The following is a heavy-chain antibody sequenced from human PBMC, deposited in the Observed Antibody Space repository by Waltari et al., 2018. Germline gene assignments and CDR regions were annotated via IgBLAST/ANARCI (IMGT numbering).Heavy chain of an antibody. J-gene: IGHJ4*02. CDR1: GLPFSSYG. CDR2: IWYDGSNQ. Sequence: QVQLVESGGGVVQPGRSMRLSCAASGLPFSSYGMHGVRPAPGKGREWVAVIWYDGSNQYYADSVKGRFTISRDNSKNTLYLQMNSLRAEDTAVYYCARSNSSSWFDYWGQGTLVTVSS. V-gene: IGHV3-33*01. D-gene: IGHD6-13*01. CDR3: ARSNSSSWFDY.